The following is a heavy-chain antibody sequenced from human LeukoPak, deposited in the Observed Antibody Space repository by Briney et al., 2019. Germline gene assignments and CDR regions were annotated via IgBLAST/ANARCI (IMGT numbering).Heavy chain of an antibody. Sequence: PSQTLSLTCTVSGGSINNYYGSWIRQPPGQGLEWIGYIYYSGRTNHNTSLKSRVSISVDMSMNQCSLKLRSVTAADTAVYYCASIVPYNYGYVDYWGQGTLVTVSS. CDR3: ASIVPYNYGYVDY. J-gene: IGHJ4*02. V-gene: IGHV4-59*01. CDR2: IYYSGRT. CDR1: GGSINNYY. D-gene: IGHD5-18*01.